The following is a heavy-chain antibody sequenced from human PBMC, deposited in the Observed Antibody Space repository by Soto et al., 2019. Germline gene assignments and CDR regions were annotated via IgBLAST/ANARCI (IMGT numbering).Heavy chain of an antibody. J-gene: IGHJ3*02. CDR3: ASTPTDYAFDI. V-gene: IGHV3-48*03. Sequence: EVQLVESGGGLVQPGGSLRLSCAASGFTFSSYEMNWVRQAPGKGLEWVSYISSSGSTIYYADSVKGRFTISRDNAKNSLSLQMNSLRAEDTAVYYCASTPTDYAFDIWGQGTMVTVSS. CDR1: GFTFSSYE. CDR2: ISSSGSTI.